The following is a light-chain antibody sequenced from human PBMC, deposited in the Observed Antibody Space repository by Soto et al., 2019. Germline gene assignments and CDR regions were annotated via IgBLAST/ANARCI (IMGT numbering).Light chain of an antibody. V-gene: IGKV3-20*01. Sequence: EIVLTQSPGTLSLSPGERATLSCRASQRVSSTYLAWYQQKPGQAPRLLIYGASSRATGIPDRFTGSGSGTDFSLTISRLEPEDFAVYYCQQYGSSPQTFGQGTKVVIK. J-gene: IGKJ1*01. CDR1: QRVSSTY. CDR3: QQYGSSPQT. CDR2: GAS.